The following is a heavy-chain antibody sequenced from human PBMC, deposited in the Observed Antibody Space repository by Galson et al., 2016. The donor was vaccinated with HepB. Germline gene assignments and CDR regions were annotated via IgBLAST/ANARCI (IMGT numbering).Heavy chain of an antibody. D-gene: IGHD6-13*01. CDR1: GDSVRNGRYY. Sequence: SETLSLTCTVSGDSVRNGRYYRSWIRQPPGKGLEWIGFIYYSGSTTYNPSLKSRVTISQDTSKNQFSLTLNSVTAADTAVYYCARGSWYLSDHYFDSWGQGTLVTVSS. CDR3: ARGSWYLSDHYFDS. CDR2: IYYSGST. J-gene: IGHJ4*02. V-gene: IGHV4-61*01.